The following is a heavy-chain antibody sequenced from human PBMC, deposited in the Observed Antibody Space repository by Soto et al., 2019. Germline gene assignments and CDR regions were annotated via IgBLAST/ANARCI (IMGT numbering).Heavy chain of an antibody. Sequence: SVKVSCKASGGTFSSYAISWVRQAPGQGLEWMGGIIPIFGTAIYAQKFQGRVTMTEDTSTDTAYMELSSLRSEDTAVYYCAMAGPYMGSGSPNFDYWGQGTLVTVSS. CDR2: IIPIFGTA. CDR1: GGTFSSYA. CDR3: AMAGPYMGSGSPNFDY. V-gene: IGHV1-69*06. J-gene: IGHJ4*02. D-gene: IGHD3-10*01.